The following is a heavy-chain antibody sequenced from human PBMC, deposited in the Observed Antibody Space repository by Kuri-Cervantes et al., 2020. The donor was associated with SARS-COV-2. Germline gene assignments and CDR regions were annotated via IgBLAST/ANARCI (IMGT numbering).Heavy chain of an antibody. Sequence: GGSLRLSCAASGFTFSDYYMSWVRQAPGKGLEWIAYISQSSRFTDYADSVKGRFIISRDDAKKSLFLQMTSLRAEDTAVYCCARWGVYYFDYWGQGTLVTVSS. D-gene: IGHD3-16*01. V-gene: IGHV3-11*06. CDR3: ARWGVYYFDY. CDR2: ISQSSRFT. CDR1: GFTFSDYY. J-gene: IGHJ4*02.